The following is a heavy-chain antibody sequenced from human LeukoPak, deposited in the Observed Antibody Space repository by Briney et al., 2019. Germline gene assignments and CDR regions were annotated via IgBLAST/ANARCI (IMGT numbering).Heavy chain of an antibody. V-gene: IGHV1-69*04. CDR3: AREADRRGYYYDSSGYYLDY. CDR1: GGTFSSYA. J-gene: IGHJ4*02. D-gene: IGHD3-22*01. CDR2: IIPIFGIA. Sequence: SVKVSCKASGGTFSSYAISWVRQAPGQGLEWMGRIIPIFGIANYARKFQGRVTITADKSTSTAYMELSSLRSEDTAVYYCAREADRRGYYYDSSGYYLDYWGQGTLVTVSS.